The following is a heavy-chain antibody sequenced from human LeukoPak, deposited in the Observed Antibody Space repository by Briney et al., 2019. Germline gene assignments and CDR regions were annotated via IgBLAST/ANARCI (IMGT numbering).Heavy chain of an antibody. Sequence: GESLKISCQGSGYSFTSYWIGWVRQMPGKGLEWMGIIYPGDSDTRYSPSFQGQVTISADKSISTAYLQWSSLKASDTAMYYCARHRVTMSPMTAFDIWGQGTMVTVSS. V-gene: IGHV5-51*01. CDR3: ARHRVTMSPMTAFDI. CDR2: IYPGDSDT. D-gene: IGHD4-17*01. CDR1: GYSFTSYW. J-gene: IGHJ3*02.